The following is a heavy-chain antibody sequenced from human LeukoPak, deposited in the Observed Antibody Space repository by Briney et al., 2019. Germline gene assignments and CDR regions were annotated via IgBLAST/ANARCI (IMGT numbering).Heavy chain of an antibody. Sequence: SDTLSLICTVSSGSFSTEYWSWIRQPPGKGLEWIGYIYYSGSTNYNPSLKSRVTMSVDRSKKQISLNLRSVTAADTAVYYCARAHESSGEGAFDIWGQGTLVTVSS. CDR1: SGSFSTEY. V-gene: IGHV4-59*13. D-gene: IGHD3-22*01. CDR3: ARAHESSGEGAFDI. CDR2: IYYSGST. J-gene: IGHJ3*02.